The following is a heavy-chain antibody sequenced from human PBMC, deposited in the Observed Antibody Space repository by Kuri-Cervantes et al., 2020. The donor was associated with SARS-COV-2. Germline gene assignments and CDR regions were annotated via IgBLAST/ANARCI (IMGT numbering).Heavy chain of an antibody. CDR2: MNPNSGNT. Sequence: ASVKVSCKASTYTFTTYDINWVRQATGQGLEWMGWMNPNSGNTGYAQKFQGRGTITRNTSISTAYMELSSLRSEDTAVYYCARTLVRRGDYGYYYFYMDVWGRGTTVTVSS. CDR3: ARTLVRRGDYGYYYFYMDV. J-gene: IGHJ6*03. V-gene: IGHV1-8*03. D-gene: IGHD4-17*01. CDR1: TYTFTTYD.